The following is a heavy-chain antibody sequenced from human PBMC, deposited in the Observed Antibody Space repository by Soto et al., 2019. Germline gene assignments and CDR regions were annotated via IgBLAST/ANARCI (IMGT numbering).Heavy chain of an antibody. V-gene: IGHV4-31*03. CDR3: ARVTVTTFWYFDL. CDR1: GGSISSGGYY. Sequence: SETLSLTCTVSGGSISSGGYYWSWIRQHPGKGLEWIGYIYYSGSTYYNPSLKSRVTISVDTSKNQFPLKLSSVTAADTAVYYCARVTVTTFWYFDLWGRGTLVTVSS. J-gene: IGHJ2*01. D-gene: IGHD4-17*01. CDR2: IYYSGST.